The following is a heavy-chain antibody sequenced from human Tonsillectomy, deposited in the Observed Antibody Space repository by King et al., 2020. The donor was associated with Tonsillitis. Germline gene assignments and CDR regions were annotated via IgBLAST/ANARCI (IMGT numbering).Heavy chain of an antibody. CDR1: GGSFSGYY. CDR2: INHSGST. V-gene: IGHV4-34*01. D-gene: IGHD2-2*01. Sequence: VQLQQWGAGLLKPSETLSLTCAVYGGSFSGYYWSWIRQPPGKGLEWIGEINHSGSTNYNPSLKSRVTISVDTSKNQFSLKLSSVTAADTAVYYCAIGSSTSLLYYYYYMDVWGKGTTVTVSS. CDR3: AIGSSTSLLYYYYYMDV. J-gene: IGHJ6*03.